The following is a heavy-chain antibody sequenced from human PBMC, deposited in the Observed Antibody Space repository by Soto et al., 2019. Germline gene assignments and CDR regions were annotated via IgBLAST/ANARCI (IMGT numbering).Heavy chain of an antibody. D-gene: IGHD3-10*01. V-gene: IGHV4-59*01. J-gene: IGHJ5*02. CDR3: ARDSGDSRSDWFDP. Sequence: QVQLQESGPGLVKPSETLSLTCTVSGGSINSYYWSWIRQPPGKGLEWIGYINYSGSTNHNPSLKSRVTKSVDTSKKQFSLKLSSVTAADTAVYYCARDSGDSRSDWFDPWGQGTLVTVSS. CDR1: GGSINSYY. CDR2: INYSGST.